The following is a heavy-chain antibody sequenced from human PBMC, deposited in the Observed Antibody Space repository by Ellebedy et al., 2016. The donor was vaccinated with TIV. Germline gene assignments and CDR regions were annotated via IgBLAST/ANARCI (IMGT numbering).Heavy chain of an antibody. J-gene: IGHJ4*02. CDR3: AMDAADNGGKLDY. CDR2: IYSGSDGGDT. Sequence: PGGSLRLSCAASGFTVSSNYMNWVRQAPGKGLEWVSVIYSGSDGGDTYYTDSVKGRFTISRDNSKNTRYLQRNSLRAEETAVYYCAMDAADNGGKLDYWGQGALVTVSS. CDR1: GFTVSSNY. D-gene: IGHD4-23*01. V-gene: IGHV3-53*01.